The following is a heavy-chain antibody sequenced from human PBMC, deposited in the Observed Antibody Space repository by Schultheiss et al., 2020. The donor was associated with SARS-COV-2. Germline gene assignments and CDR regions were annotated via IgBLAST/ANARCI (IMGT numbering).Heavy chain of an antibody. D-gene: IGHD3-3*01. Sequence: ASVKVSCKTSGYIFITQGISWVRQAPGQGLEWMGMINPGGDDTIYAQKFHGRVTMTRNTSISTAYMELSSLRSEDTAVYYCARVRFLEWLSPDAFDIWGQGTMVTVSS. J-gene: IGHJ3*02. CDR3: ARVRFLEWLSPDAFDI. CDR1: GYIFITQG. CDR2: INPGGDDT. V-gene: IGHV1-8*01.